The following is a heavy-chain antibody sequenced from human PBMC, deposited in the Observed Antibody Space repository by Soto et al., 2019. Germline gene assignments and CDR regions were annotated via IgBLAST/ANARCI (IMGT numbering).Heavy chain of an antibody. V-gene: IGHV1-18*01. CDR3: ARDWMTSGFDY. Sequence: ASVKVSCKASGYTFTSYGISWVRQAPGQRLEWMGWISAYNGNTRYAEKLQGRVTMTRDTSATTAYMELKSLRSDDTALYYCARDWMTSGFDYWGQGTLVTVSS. CDR1: GYTFTSYG. J-gene: IGHJ4*02. CDR2: ISAYNGNT. D-gene: IGHD3-10*01.